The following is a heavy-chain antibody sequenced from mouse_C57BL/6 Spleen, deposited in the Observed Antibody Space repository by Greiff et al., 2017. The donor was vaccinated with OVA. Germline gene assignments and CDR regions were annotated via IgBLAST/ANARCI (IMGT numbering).Heavy chain of an antibody. J-gene: IGHJ2*01. D-gene: IGHD2-2*01. CDR3: ASFYGYDGYFDY. Sequence: DVMLVESGGGLVKPGGSLKLSCAASGFTFSSYAMSWVRQTPEKRLEWVATISDGGSYTYYPDNVKGRFTISRDNAKNNLYLQMSHLKSEDTAMYYCASFYGYDGYFDYWGQGTTLTVSS. CDR2: ISDGGSYT. V-gene: IGHV5-4*03. CDR1: GFTFSSYA.